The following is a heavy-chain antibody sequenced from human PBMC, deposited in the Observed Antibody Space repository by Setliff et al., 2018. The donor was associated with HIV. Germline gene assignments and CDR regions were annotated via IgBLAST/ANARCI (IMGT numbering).Heavy chain of an antibody. J-gene: IGHJ5*02. V-gene: IGHV3-48*01. D-gene: IGHD6-19*01. Sequence: PGGSLRLSCAASGFTFSHYSMNWVRQSPGKGLEWVSYSSSSSSPIYYADSVKGRFTISRDNAKNSLYLQMNSLRAEDTAVYFCVPQGPGPGSGWWRNWFDPWGQGTLVTVSS. CDR1: GFTFSHYS. CDR3: VPQGPGPGSGWWRNWFDP. CDR2: SSSSSSPI.